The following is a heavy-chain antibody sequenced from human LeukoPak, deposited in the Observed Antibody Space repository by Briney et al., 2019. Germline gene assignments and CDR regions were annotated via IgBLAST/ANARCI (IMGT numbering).Heavy chain of an antibody. Sequence: SSETLSLTCTVSGGSINSYYWSWIRQPPGKGLEWIGYIYYSGSTNYNPSLKSRVTISVDTSKNQFSLRLSSVTAADTAVYYCARVTGYMTEDYFDYWGQGTLITVSS. CDR2: IYYSGST. CDR3: ARVTGYMTEDYFDY. D-gene: IGHD6-13*01. V-gene: IGHV4-59*01. J-gene: IGHJ4*02. CDR1: GGSINSYY.